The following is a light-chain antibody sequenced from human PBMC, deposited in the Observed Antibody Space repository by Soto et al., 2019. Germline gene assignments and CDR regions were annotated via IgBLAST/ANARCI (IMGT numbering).Light chain of an antibody. CDR3: CSYAHSSTLV. J-gene: IGLJ2*01. V-gene: IGLV2-23*02. CDR1: TSDVGSFDL. Sequence: QAVLTQPASVSGSPGQSITISCTGTTSDVGSFDLVSWYQQHPGKAPKLMIFEVTKRPSGVSNRFSGSKSGNTASLTISGLQAEDEADYYCCSYAHSSTLVFGGGTKLTVL. CDR2: EVT.